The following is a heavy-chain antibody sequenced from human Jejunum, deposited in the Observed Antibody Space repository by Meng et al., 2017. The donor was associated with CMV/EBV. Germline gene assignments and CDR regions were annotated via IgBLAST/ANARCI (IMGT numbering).Heavy chain of an antibody. CDR2: IKEDGTDK. Sequence: SCGASGFTFNNYWMTWVRQSPGRGLEWLASIKEDGTDKYYGDSVKGRFTISRDNAKSSLYLEMNSLGIEDTAVYYCARDPVRGGDLDNWGQGTLVTVSS. CDR3: ARDPVRGGDLDN. CDR1: GFTFNNYW. D-gene: IGHD2-21*02. V-gene: IGHV3-7*01. J-gene: IGHJ4*02.